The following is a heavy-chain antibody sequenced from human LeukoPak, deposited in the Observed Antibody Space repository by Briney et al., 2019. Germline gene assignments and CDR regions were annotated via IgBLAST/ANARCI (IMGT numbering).Heavy chain of an antibody. V-gene: IGHV3-23*01. CDR2: ISGSGAGT. J-gene: IGHJ4*02. D-gene: IGHD2-8*01. Sequence: GGSLRLSCAVSGFTFSSYAMNWVRQAPGKGLEWVSGISGSGAGTYYADSVKGRLTISRDNSKNTLYLQMNSLRAEDTAVYYCAKMVREFYTISYYFDYWGQGTLVTVSS. CDR3: AKMVREFYTISYYFDY. CDR1: GFTFSSYA.